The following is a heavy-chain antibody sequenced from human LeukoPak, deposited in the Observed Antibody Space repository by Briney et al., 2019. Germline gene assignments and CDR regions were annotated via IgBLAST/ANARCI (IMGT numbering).Heavy chain of an antibody. J-gene: IGHJ4*02. V-gene: IGHV3-23*01. CDR2: ISGSGGST. CDR3: AKDRSSGGSCYNY. CDR1: GFTFSSYA. Sequence: GGSLRLSRSASGFTFSSYAMSWVRQAPGKGLEWVSVISGSGGSTYYADSVKGRFTISRDNSKNMLYLQMNSLRAEDTAVYYCAKDRSSGGSCYNYWGQGTLVTVSS. D-gene: IGHD2-15*01.